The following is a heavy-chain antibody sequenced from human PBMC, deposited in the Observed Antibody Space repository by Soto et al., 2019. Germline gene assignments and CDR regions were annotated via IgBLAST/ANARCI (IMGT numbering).Heavy chain of an antibody. Sequence: PSETLSLTCTVSGGSISSYYWSWIRQPAGKGLEWIWRIYTSGSTNYNPSLKSRVTMSVDTSKNQFYLKLSSVTAADTAVYYCARDSGIAAADWFDPWGQGTLVTVSS. CDR3: ARDSGIAAADWFDP. V-gene: IGHV4-4*07. D-gene: IGHD6-13*01. CDR1: GGSISSYY. CDR2: IYTSGST. J-gene: IGHJ5*02.